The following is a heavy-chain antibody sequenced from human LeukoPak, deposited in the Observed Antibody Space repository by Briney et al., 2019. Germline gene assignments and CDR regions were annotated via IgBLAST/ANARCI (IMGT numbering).Heavy chain of an antibody. CDR2: IKQDGSEK. V-gene: IGHV3-7*01. J-gene: IGHJ6*03. D-gene: IGHD6-19*01. CDR3: ARVSGYSSGWPYYYYYMDV. Sequence: GGSLRLSCAASGFTFSSYWMSWVRQAPGKGLEWVANIKQDGSEKYYVDSVKGRFTISRDNAKNSLYLQMNSLRAEDTAVYYCARVSGYSSGWPYYYYYMDVWGKGTTVTISS. CDR1: GFTFSSYW.